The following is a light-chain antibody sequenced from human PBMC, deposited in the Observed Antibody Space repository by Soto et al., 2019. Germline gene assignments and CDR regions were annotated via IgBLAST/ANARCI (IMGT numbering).Light chain of an antibody. J-gene: IGKJ5*01. CDR2: SAS. Sequence: DIQMTQSPSSLSASVGDRVTITCRASQSIAGYLSWYQQRPGKAPKFLIYSASSLQSGVPSRFRGSGSGTDFSLTINGLQPEDFATYFCQQSFSVPITFGQGTRLEIK. CDR3: QQSFSVPIT. V-gene: IGKV1-39*01. CDR1: QSIAGY.